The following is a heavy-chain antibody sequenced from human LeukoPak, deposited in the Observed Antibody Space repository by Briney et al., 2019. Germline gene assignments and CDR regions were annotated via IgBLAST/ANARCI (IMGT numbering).Heavy chain of an antibody. D-gene: IGHD6-6*01. V-gene: IGHV4-38-2*01. J-gene: IGHJ5*02. CDR3: ARGLRSSSFWFDP. Sequence: GSLRLSCGASEFPFSGYKMIWVRQAPGKGLEWIGSIYYSGSTYYNPSLKSRVTISVDTSKNQFSLKLSSVTAADTAVYYCARGLRSSSFWFDPWGQGTLVTVSS. CDR2: IYYSGST. CDR1: EFPFSGYK.